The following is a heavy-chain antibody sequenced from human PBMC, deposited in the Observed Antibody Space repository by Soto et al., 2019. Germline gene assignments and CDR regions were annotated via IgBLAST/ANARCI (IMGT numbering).Heavy chain of an antibody. CDR1: GYTFTRYG. J-gene: IGHJ6*02. D-gene: IGHD3-16*01. V-gene: IGHV1-18*01. CDR3: AMVDVYVTPSPQDV. Sequence: ASVKVSCKASGYTFTRYGIGWARQAPGQGLEWMGWINTYNGNTNYAQNVQGRVTLTTDTSTSTAYMELRSLRSNDTAIYYCAMVDVYVTPSPQDVWGQGTTVTVSS. CDR2: INTYNGNT.